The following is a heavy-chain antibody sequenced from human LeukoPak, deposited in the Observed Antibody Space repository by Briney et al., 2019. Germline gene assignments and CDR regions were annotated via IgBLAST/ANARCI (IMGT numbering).Heavy chain of an antibody. CDR3: AMAEQPAFDY. D-gene: IGHD1-14*01. CDR1: GFTFSSYA. J-gene: IGHJ4*02. Sequence: GGSLRLSCAASGFTFSSYAMSWVRQAPGKGLEWVSVIYSGGSTYYADSVKGRFTISRDNSKNTLYLQMNSLRAEDTAVYYCAMAEQPAFDYWGQGTLVTVSS. V-gene: IGHV3-53*01. CDR2: IYSGGST.